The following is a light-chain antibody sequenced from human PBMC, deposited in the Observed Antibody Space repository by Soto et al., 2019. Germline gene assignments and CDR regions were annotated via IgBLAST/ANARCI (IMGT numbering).Light chain of an antibody. CDR3: QSYDSDFVV. CDR2: ENN. CDR1: SGSIANNY. Sequence: NFMLTQLHSVSESPGKTLSISCTRSSGSIANNYVQWYQQRPGSAPTTVIYENNQRLSGVPDRFSGSTDGSSNSASLTISGLQTEDEADYYCQSYDSDFVVFGGGTKLTVL. J-gene: IGLJ2*01. V-gene: IGLV6-57*04.